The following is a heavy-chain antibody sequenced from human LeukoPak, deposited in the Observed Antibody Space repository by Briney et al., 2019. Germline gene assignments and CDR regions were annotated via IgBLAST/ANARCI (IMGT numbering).Heavy chain of an antibody. Sequence: SETLSLTCTVSGGSISSSSYYWGWIRQPPGQGLEWIGSIYYSGSTYYNPSLKSRVTISVDTSKNQFSLKLSSVTTADTAVYYCARLELQIGDPNEWFSPVNWFDPWGQGTLVTVSS. CDR3: ARLELQIGDPNEWFSPVNWFDP. J-gene: IGHJ5*02. V-gene: IGHV4-39*01. CDR2: IYYSGST. CDR1: GGSISSSSYY. D-gene: IGHD3-3*01.